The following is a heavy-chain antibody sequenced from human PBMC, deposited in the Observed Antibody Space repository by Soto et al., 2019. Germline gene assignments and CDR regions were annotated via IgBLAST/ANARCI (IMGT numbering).Heavy chain of an antibody. CDR2: ISYDGSNK. CDR1: GFTFSSYG. Sequence: QVQLVESGGGVVQPGRSLRLSCAASGFTFSSYGMHWVRQAPGKGLVWVAVISYDGSNKYYADSVKGRFTISRDNSKNTLYLQMISLRAEDTAVYYCAKDQDYGDYGGYFDYWGQGTLVTVSS. V-gene: IGHV3-30*18. CDR3: AKDQDYGDYGGYFDY. J-gene: IGHJ4*02. D-gene: IGHD4-17*01.